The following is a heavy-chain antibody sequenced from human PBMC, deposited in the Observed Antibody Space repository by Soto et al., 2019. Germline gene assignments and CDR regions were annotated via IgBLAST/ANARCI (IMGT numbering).Heavy chain of an antibody. V-gene: IGHV2-26*01. D-gene: IGHD6-13*01. J-gene: IGHJ4*02. CDR1: GFSLSNSRMG. Sequence: QVTLTESGPVLVKPTETLTLTCTVSGFSLSNSRMGVGWIRQPPGKALEWLAHIFSNDAKSYGTSLKSRVTISKDTSKNQVVLTMTNMDPVDTATYYCAHRLKGIGGFDYWGQGTLVTVSS. CDR2: IFSNDAK. CDR3: AHRLKGIGGFDY.